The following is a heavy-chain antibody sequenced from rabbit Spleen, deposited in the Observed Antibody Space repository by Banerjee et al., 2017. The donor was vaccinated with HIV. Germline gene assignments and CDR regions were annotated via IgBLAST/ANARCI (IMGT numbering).Heavy chain of an antibody. J-gene: IGHJ4*01. Sequence: QEQLVESGGGLVKPEGSLTLTCKASGFTLSSYWMCWVRQAPGKGLELIACIYAGRGGTNYASWAKGRCTIARSTSLNTVTLQLNSLTVADTATYFGAGGGGGGGDGCDLWGPGTLVTVS. V-gene: IGHV1S47*01. CDR3: AGGGGGGGDGCDL. CDR1: GFTLSSYW. CDR2: IYAGRGGT. D-gene: IGHD2-1*01.